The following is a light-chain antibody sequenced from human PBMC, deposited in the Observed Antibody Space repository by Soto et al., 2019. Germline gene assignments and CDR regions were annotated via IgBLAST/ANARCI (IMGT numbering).Light chain of an antibody. J-gene: IGKJ3*01. V-gene: IGKV1-27*01. Sequence: DIQMTQSPSSLSASVGDRVTITCRARQGISNYLASYQQKPGKVPKLLIYAASTLQSGVPPRFSGSGSGTDFTLNISSLQPEDVATYCCYKYNSAAFTFGYGTKVHI. CDR1: QGISNY. CDR2: AAS. CDR3: YKYNSAAFT.